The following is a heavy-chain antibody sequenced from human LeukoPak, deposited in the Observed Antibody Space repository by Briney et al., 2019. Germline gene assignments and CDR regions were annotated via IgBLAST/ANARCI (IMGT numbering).Heavy chain of an antibody. CDR3: AKAYWLDGSGSYWAFDI. D-gene: IGHD3-10*01. CDR1: GFTFSSYG. Sequence: PGRSLRLSCAASGFTFSSYGMHSVRQAPGKGLEWVAVIWYDGSNKYYADSVKGRFTISRDNSKNTLYLQMNSLRDEDTAVYYCAKAYWLDGSGSYWAFDIWGQGTMVTVSS. V-gene: IGHV3-33*06. CDR2: IWYDGSNK. J-gene: IGHJ3*02.